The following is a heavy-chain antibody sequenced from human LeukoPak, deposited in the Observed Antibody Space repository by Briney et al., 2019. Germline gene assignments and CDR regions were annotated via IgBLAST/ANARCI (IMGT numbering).Heavy chain of an antibody. J-gene: IGHJ1*01. CDR3: VRDGNDGLNDWEY. Sequence: PGGSLRLSCEASGFIFTDYWMTWARQAPGKGLEWVANTNEDGSEKWYVDSVKGRFTISRDNAKNSLYLQMNSLKAGDTALYYCVRDGNDGLNDWEYWGQGALVTVSS. V-gene: IGHV3-7*03. D-gene: IGHD1-1*01. CDR1: GFIFTDYW. CDR2: TNEDGSEK.